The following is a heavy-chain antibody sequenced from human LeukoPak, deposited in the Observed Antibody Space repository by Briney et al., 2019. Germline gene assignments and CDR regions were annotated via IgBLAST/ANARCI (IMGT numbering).Heavy chain of an antibody. CDR2: IYSGGGT. V-gene: IGHV3-53*01. D-gene: IGHD3-3*01. CDR1: GFSVSTNY. Sequence: GGSLRLSCAASGFSVSTNYMSWVRQAPGKGLEWVSVIYSGGGTNYADSVKGRFTISRDNSKNTLYLQMNSLRAEDTAVYYCARGSRLGVVERDAFDIWGQGTMVTVSS. CDR3: ARGSRLGVVERDAFDI. J-gene: IGHJ3*02.